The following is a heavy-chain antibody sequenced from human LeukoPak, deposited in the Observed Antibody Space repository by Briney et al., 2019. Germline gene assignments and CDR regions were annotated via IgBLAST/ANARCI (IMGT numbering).Heavy chain of an antibody. CDR1: GFTFSSYA. CDR3: AQDRGTTVAKFDY. D-gene: IGHD1-1*01. J-gene: IGHJ4*02. Sequence: GGSLRLSCAASGFTFSSYAMSWVRQAPGRGREGVSAISGRGGSTYYADSVKGRFTISRDNSKNTLHLQMNSLRAEDTAVSYCAQDRGTTVAKFDYWGQGPLVTVSS. V-gene: IGHV3-23*01. CDR2: ISGRGGST.